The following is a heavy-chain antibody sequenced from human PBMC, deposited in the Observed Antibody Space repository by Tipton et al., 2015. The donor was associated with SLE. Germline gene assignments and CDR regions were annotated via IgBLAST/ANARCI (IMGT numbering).Heavy chain of an antibody. CDR2: IYHSGTT. V-gene: IGHV4-39*07. CDR3: ARHYGSSFDF. CDR1: GGSISSDSYY. J-gene: IGHJ4*02. Sequence: TLSLTCTVSGGSISSDSYYWGWIRQPPGKGLEWIGYIYHSGTTYYNPSLKSRVTILVETSKNQFFLKVSSVTAADTAVYYCARHYGSSFDFWGQGTLVTVSS. D-gene: IGHD6-13*01.